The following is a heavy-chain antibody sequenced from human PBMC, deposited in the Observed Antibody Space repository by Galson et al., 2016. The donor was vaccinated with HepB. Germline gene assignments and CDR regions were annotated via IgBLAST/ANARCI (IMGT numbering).Heavy chain of an antibody. Sequence: SLRLSCAASAFTFSAYGMHWVRQAPGKGLEWVAVISYDGSKKYYADPVKGRFTISRDNSKNTLYLQMNSLRTEDTAVYYCAKDPYYYGSGSYYFDYWGQGTLVTVSS. D-gene: IGHD3-10*01. CDR3: AKDPYYYGSGSYYFDY. V-gene: IGHV3-30*18. CDR2: ISYDGSKK. CDR1: AFTFSAYG. J-gene: IGHJ4*02.